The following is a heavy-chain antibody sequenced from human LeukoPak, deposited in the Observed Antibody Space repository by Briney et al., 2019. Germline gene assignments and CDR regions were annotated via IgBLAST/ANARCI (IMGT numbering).Heavy chain of an antibody. D-gene: IGHD3-10*01. CDR3: AREYGSGSYSFDY. J-gene: IGHJ4*02. CDR2: IIPIFGTA. CDR1: GFTFTGYY. V-gene: IGHV1-69*13. Sequence: SVKVSCKASGFTFTGYYIHWVRQAPGQGLEWMGGIIPIFGTANYAQKFQGRVTITADESTSTAYMELSSLRSEDTAVYYCAREYGSGSYSFDYWGQGTLVTVSS.